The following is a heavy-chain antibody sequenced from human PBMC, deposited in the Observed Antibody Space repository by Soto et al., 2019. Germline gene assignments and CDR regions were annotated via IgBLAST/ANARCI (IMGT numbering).Heavy chain of an antibody. V-gene: IGHV4-34*01. Sequence: PSETLSLTCAVYGGSFSGYYWSWIRQPPGKGLEWIGEINHSGSTNYNPSLKSRVTISVDTSKNQFSLKLSSVTAADTAVYYCARGLTILGNHYFDYWGQGTLVTVSS. CDR3: ARGLTILGNHYFDY. CDR1: GGSFSGYY. D-gene: IGHD3-9*01. CDR2: INHSGST. J-gene: IGHJ4*02.